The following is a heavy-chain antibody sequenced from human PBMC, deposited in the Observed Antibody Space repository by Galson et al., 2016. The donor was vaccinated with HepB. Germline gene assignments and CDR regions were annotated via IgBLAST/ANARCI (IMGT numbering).Heavy chain of an antibody. CDR1: GYTFTSSA. CDR3: ATSFFYCSGGSCCWDY. CDR2: ISAYNGNT. Sequence: SVKVSCKASGYTFTSSAISWVRQAPGQGLEWMGWISAYNGNTNYALKVQDRVTMTTDTSTNTAYMELRSLRSDDTAVYYCATSFFYCSGGSCCWDYWGQGTLVTVSS. J-gene: IGHJ4*02. V-gene: IGHV1-18*01. D-gene: IGHD2-15*01.